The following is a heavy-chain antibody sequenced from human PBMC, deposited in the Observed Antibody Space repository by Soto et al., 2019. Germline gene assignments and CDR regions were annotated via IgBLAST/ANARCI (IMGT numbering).Heavy chain of an antibody. CDR2: INHNGNT. CDR3: ARDRAGIAAAGFDP. Sequence: SETLSLTCAVYGGPFSGYYWSWIRQSPGTGLEWIGEINHNGNTNYNPSLKSRVTISVDTSKNQFSLKLSSVTAADTAVYYCARDRAGIAAAGFDPWGQGTLVTVSS. CDR1: GGPFSGYY. D-gene: IGHD6-13*01. V-gene: IGHV4-34*01. J-gene: IGHJ5*02.